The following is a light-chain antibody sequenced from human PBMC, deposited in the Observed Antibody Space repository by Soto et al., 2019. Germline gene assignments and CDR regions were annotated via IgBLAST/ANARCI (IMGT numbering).Light chain of an antibody. Sequence: QSVLTQPPSVSGAPGQRVTISCTGSSSNIGAGYDVHWYQQLPGTAPKLLIYANGNRPSGVPDRFSGSKSGTSASLAITGLQAEDEADYFCKSYAGSNTYVFGSGTKLTVL. CDR3: KSYAGSNTYV. CDR2: ANG. V-gene: IGLV1-40*01. J-gene: IGLJ1*01. CDR1: SSNIGAGYD.